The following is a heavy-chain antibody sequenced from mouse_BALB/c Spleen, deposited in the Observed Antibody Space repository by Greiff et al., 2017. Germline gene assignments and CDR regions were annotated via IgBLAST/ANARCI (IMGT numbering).Heavy chain of an antibody. D-gene: IGHD3-3*01. CDR1: GYSITSGYY. CDR3: ARGGTGNYFDY. Sequence: EVQLVESGPGLVKPSQSLSLTCSVNGYSITSGYYWNWIRQFPGNKLEWMGYISYDGSNNYNPSLKNRISITRDTSKNQFFLKLNSVTTEDTATYYCARGGTGNYFDYWGQGTTLTVSS. V-gene: IGHV3-6*02. CDR2: ISYDGSN. J-gene: IGHJ2*01.